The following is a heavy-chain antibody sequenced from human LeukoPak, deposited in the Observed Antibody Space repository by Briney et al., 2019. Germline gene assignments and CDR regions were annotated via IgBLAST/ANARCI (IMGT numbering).Heavy chain of an antibody. CDR2: ISYDGSNK. D-gene: IGHD1-26*01. Sequence: PGGSLRLSCAASGFTFSSYAMHWVRQAPGKGLEWVAVISYDGSNKSYADSVKGRFTISRDNSKNTLYLQMNSLRAEDTAVYYCARDRGSYYEQDYWGQGTLVTVSS. V-gene: IGHV3-30-3*01. J-gene: IGHJ4*02. CDR1: GFTFSSYA. CDR3: ARDRGSYYEQDY.